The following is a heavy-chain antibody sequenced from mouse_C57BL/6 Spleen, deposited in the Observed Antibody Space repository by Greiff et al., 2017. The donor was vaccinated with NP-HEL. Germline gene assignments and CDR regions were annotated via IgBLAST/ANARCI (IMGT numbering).Heavy chain of an antibody. J-gene: IGHJ2*01. Sequence: VQLQQSGAELARPGASVKLSCKASGYTFTSYGISWVKQRTGQGLEWIGEIYPRSGNTYYNEKFKGKATLTADKSSSTAYMELRSLTSEDSAVYFCARSLITTGVGGYWGQGTTLTVSS. V-gene: IGHV1-81*01. CDR1: GYTFTSYG. D-gene: IGHD1-1*01. CDR3: ARSLITTGVGGY. CDR2: IYPRSGNT.